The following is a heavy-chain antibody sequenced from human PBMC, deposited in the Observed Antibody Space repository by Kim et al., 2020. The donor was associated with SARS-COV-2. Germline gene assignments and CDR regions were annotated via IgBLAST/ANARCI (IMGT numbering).Heavy chain of an antibody. J-gene: IGHJ4*02. CDR3: AKSIAAPPFDY. CDR2: T. D-gene: IGHD6-6*01. Sequence: TYYADSVKGRFTISRDNSKNTLYLQMNSLRAEDTAVYYCAKSIAAPPFDYWGQGTLVTVSS. V-gene: IGHV3-23*01.